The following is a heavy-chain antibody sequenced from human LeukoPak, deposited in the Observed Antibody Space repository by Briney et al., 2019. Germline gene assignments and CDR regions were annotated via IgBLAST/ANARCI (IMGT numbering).Heavy chain of an antibody. CDR2: INAGNGNT. CDR1: GYTFTSYG. CDR3: ASRGIFGVAPEGV. D-gene: IGHD3-3*01. J-gene: IGHJ6*04. Sequence: GASVKVSCKASGYTFTSYGISWVRQAPGQRLEWMGWINAGNGNTKYSQKFQGRVTITADESTSTAYMELSSLRSEDTAVYYCASRGIFGVAPEGVWGKGTTVTVSS. V-gene: IGHV1-18*01.